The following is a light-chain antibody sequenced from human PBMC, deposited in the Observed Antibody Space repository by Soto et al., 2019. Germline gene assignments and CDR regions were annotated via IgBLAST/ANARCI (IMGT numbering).Light chain of an antibody. J-gene: IGKJ1*01. CDR2: KAS. CDR1: QTISSW. V-gene: IGKV1-5*03. CDR3: PHYNSYSEA. Sequence: DIQMTQSPSTLSGSVGDRVTIPCRASQTISSWLAWYQQKPGKAPKLLIYKASTLKSGVSSRFSGSGAGPECTRTISSLQPDDVETDDCPHYNSYSEAFGQGTKVDIK.